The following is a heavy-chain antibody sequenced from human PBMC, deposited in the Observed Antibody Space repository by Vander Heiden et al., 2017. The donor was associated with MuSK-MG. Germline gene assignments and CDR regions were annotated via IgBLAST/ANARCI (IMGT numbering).Heavy chain of an antibody. CDR1: GFTFSSYW. CDR3: GRSSSVDAFDY. J-gene: IGHJ4*02. Sequence: EVRLVESGGGLVQPGGSLRLSCAASGFTFSSYWMSWVRQAPGKGLEWVANIKQDGSEKDDGDSVKGRFTISRDNAKNSLYLKMNSMRAEDTAVYYCGRSSSVDAFDYWGQGNLVTVS. D-gene: IGHD6-6*01. V-gene: IGHV3-7*01. CDR2: IKQDGSEK.